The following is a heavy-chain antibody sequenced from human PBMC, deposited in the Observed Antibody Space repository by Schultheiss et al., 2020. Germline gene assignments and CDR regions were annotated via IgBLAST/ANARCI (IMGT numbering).Heavy chain of an antibody. Sequence: SQTLSLTCTVSGGSVDSRDYYWSWFRQPPGKGLEWVGYIFHTGSTNFNPAFRGRITISVDTSKNQFSLNLNSVTTADTAFYYCARDRKMSGYTEAFDSWGLGTLVTVSS. CDR2: IFHTGST. V-gene: IGHV4-61*08. CDR3: ARDRKMSGYTEAFDS. J-gene: IGHJ4*02. CDR1: GGSVDSRDYY. D-gene: IGHD5-12*01.